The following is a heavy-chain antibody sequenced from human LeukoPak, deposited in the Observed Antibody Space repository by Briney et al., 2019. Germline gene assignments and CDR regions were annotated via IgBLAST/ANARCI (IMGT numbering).Heavy chain of an antibody. V-gene: IGHV5-51*01. CDR2: IYPGDSDT. D-gene: IGHD2-15*01. CDR3: ARLAGYCSGGSCWENAFDI. CDR1: GYRFTEYW. J-gene: IGHJ3*02. Sequence: GESLKISCKGSGYRFTEYWIAWVRQMPGKGLEWMGIIYPGDSDTRYSPSFQGQVTISADKSISTAYLQWSSLKASDTAMYYCARLAGYCSGGSCWENAFDIWGQGTMVTVSS.